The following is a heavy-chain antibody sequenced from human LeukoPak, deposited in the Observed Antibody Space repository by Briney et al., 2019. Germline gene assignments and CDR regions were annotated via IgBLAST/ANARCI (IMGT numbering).Heavy chain of an antibody. CDR1: GFTFSSYE. CDR3: ASIPGYSSSFDA. Sequence: GGSLRLSCAASGFTFSSYEMNWVRQAPGKGLEWVSYISTRGSTEYYADSVKGRFTISRDNAKNSLYLQMNSLRAEDTAIYYCASIPGYSSSFDAWGQGTLVTVSS. D-gene: IGHD6-13*01. V-gene: IGHV3-48*03. CDR2: ISTRGSTE. J-gene: IGHJ4*02.